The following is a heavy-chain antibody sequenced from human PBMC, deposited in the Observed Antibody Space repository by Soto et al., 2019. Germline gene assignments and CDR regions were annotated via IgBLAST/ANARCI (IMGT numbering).Heavy chain of an antibody. CDR3: ARSLHWFDP. V-gene: IGHV4-59*01. J-gene: IGHJ5*02. Sequence: ETRALTCTVSGGCISSYYWSWIRQPPGKGLEWIGYIYYSGSTNYNPSLKSRVTISVDTSKNQFSLKLSSVTAADPAVYYCARSLHWFDPWGQGTLVTVSS. CDR2: IYYSGST. CDR1: GGCISSYY.